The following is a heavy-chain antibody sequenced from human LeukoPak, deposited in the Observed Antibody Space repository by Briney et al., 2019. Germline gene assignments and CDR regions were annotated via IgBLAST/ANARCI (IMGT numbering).Heavy chain of an antibody. Sequence: PGGSLRLSCAGSGFTFSNYWMSCVRQAPGKGLEWVANIKLDGSEKYYVDSVKGRFTISRDNAKNLLYLQMNSLRGDDTAVYYCTRDKTGPYDYYGMDVWGQGTTVTVSS. CDR2: IKLDGSEK. CDR3: TRDKTGPYDYYGMDV. CDR1: GFTFSNYW. V-gene: IGHV3-7*01. J-gene: IGHJ6*02. D-gene: IGHD3-10*01.